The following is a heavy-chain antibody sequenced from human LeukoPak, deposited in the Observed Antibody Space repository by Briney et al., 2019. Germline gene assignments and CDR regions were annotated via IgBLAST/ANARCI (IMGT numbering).Heavy chain of an antibody. CDR3: ARKTYGDYVHFDY. Sequence: SQTLSLTCTVSGGSVSSGNYYWSWIRQPPGMGLEWIGYVYYSGGTNYNPSLKSRVSILVDTSKNQFSLKLSSVTAADTAVYYCARKTYGDYVHFDYWGQGTMVTVSS. D-gene: IGHD4-17*01. CDR2: VYYSGGT. V-gene: IGHV4-61*01. J-gene: IGHJ4*02. CDR1: GGSVSSGNYY.